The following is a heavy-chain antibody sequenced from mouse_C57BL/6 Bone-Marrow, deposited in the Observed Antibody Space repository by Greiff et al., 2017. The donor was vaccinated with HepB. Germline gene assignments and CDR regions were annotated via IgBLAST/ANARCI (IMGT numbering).Heavy chain of an antibody. J-gene: IGHJ2*01. Sequence: EVKVVESGGDLVKPGGSLKLSCAASGFTFSSYGMSWVRQTPDKGLEWVATISSGGSYTYYPDSVKGRFTISRDNAKNTLYLQMSSLKAEDTAMYYCARGREGYWGRGTTLTVSS. CDR2: ISSGGSYT. CDR3: ARGREGY. V-gene: IGHV5-6*01. CDR1: GFTFSSYG.